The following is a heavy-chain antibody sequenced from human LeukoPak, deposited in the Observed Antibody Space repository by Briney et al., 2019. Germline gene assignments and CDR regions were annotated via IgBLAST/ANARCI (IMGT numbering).Heavy chain of an antibody. CDR2: IYSDGNT. CDR1: GFTFDDYA. J-gene: IGHJ4*02. Sequence: GGSLRLSCAASGFTFDDYAMHWVRQAPGKGLEWVSLIYSDGNTYYADSVKGRFTISRDNSKNTLYLQMNSLRAEDTAVYYCARDYPSFDYWGQGTLVTVSS. D-gene: IGHD3-16*02. V-gene: IGHV3-53*01. CDR3: ARDYPSFDY.